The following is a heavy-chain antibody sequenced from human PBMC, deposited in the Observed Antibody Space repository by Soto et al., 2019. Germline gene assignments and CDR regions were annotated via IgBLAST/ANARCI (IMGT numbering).Heavy chain of an antibody. CDR3: ARWAHDYGDYGGFDY. CDR1: GGSISSSSYY. V-gene: IGHV4-39*01. J-gene: IGHJ4*02. CDR2: IYYSGST. D-gene: IGHD4-17*01. Sequence: SETLSLTCTVSGGSISSSSYYWGWIRQPPGKGLEWIGSIYYSGSTYYNPSLKSRVTISVDTSKNQFSLKLSSVTAADTAVYYCARWAHDYGDYGGFDYWGQGTLVTVSS.